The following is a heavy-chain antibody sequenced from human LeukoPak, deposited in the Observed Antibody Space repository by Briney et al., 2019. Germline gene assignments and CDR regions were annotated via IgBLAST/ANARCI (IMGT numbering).Heavy chain of an antibody. D-gene: IGHD3-10*01. CDR1: GYTFTSYF. V-gene: IGHV1-46*01. CDR2: IHPTVGDT. J-gene: IGHJ4*02. CDR3: ATYGSGITFDY. Sequence: ASVKVSCKASGYTFTSYFLHWVRQAPGQGLEWMGIIHPTVGDTTYAQKFQGRVTMTRDMSTGTVYMDLSSLRSEDTAVYYCATYGSGITFDYWGQGTLVTVSS.